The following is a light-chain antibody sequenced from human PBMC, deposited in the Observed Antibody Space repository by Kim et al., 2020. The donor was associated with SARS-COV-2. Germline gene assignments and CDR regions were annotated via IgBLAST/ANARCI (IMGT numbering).Light chain of an antibody. Sequence: ATVGGRDTMTCRASQDISSWLAWYQQKPGRAPKLLIYAASSLQSGVPSRFSGSGSGTDFTLTISSLQPEDFATYYCQQANSFPFTFGKGTRLEIK. CDR1: QDISSW. J-gene: IGKJ5*01. V-gene: IGKV1-12*02. CDR3: QQANSFPFT. CDR2: AAS.